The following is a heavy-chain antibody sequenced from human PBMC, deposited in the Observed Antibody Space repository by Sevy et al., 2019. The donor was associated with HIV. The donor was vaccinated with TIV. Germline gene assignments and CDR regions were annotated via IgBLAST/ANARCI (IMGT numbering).Heavy chain of an antibody. CDR1: GFTFSTYS. D-gene: IGHD1-20*01. J-gene: IGHJ3*02. CDR2: ISSHNSYI. V-gene: IGHV3-21*01. CDR3: ARDRGNWNNDAFDI. Sequence: GGSLRLSCAASGFTFSTYSMNWVRQAPGKGLEWLSSISSHNSYIYYADSLKGRFTISRDNAKNSLYLQMNSLRAEDTAVYYCARDRGNWNNDAFDIWGQGTMVTVSS.